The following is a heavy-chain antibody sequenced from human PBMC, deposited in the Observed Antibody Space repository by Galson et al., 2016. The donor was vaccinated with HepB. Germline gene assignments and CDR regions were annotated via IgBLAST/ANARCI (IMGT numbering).Heavy chain of an antibody. J-gene: IGHJ5*02. D-gene: IGHD3-22*01. CDR2: IYWDDTK. CDR1: GFSLSSRGVG. V-gene: IGHV2-5*02. Sequence: PALVKPTQTLTLTCTFSGFSLSSRGVGVGWIRQPPGKALEWLALIYWDDTKHYTPSLKTRVTITKDTSRNQVVLTMTDMDPVDTATYYCAHRYYFDPGAYYAPEPCWFDPWGHGTLVTVSS. CDR3: AHRYYFDPGAYYAPEPCWFDP.